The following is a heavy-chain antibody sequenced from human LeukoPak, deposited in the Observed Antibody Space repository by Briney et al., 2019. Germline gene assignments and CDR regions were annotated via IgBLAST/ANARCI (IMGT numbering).Heavy chain of an antibody. CDR2: ISSSSLTI. CDR3: ARDPYSSSHPYYYMDV. J-gene: IGHJ6*03. Sequence: VQPGGSLRLSCAASGFSFSSYSFNWVRQAPGKGLEWISYISSSSLTIDYADSVRGRFTISRDNAKNSLYLQMNSLRAEDTAVYYCARDPYSSSHPYYYMDVWGKGTTVTISS. V-gene: IGHV3-48*04. D-gene: IGHD6-13*01. CDR1: GFSFSSYS.